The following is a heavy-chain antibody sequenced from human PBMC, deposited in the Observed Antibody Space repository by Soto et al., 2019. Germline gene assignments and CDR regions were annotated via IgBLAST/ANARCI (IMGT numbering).Heavy chain of an antibody. CDR2: INAGNGNT. CDR1: GYTFTSYA. Sequence: QVQLVQSGAEVKKPGASVKVSCKASGYTFTSYAMHWVRQAPGQRLEWMGWINAGNGNTKYSQKFQGRVTITRGTSASTADMELSSLRSEDTAVYYCARLGVSSGFDPWGQGTLVTVSS. CDR3: ARLGVSSGFDP. V-gene: IGHV1-3*01. D-gene: IGHD6-19*01. J-gene: IGHJ5*02.